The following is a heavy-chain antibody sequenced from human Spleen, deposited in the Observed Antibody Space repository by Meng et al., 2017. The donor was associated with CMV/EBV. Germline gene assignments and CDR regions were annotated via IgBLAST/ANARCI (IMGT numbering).Heavy chain of an antibody. CDR1: EYTFPGYD. CDR2: ISLTSGGT. J-gene: IGHJ6*02. CDR3: ASGRSGSSYYYYGMDV. D-gene: IGHD1-26*01. V-gene: IGHV1-2*02. Sequence: ASVKVSCKTSEYTFPGYDLHWVRQAPGQGLEWMGWISLTSGGTNYAQNFQGRVTMTRDTSITTAFMELSRLTSDDTAKYYCASGRSGSSYYYYGMDVWGQGTTVTVSS.